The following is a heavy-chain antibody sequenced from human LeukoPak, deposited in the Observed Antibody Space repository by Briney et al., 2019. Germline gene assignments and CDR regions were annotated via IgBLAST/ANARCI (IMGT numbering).Heavy chain of an antibody. Sequence: SETLSLTCTVSGASISSGSYYWSWIRQPAGKGLEWIGRIYTSGSTNYNSSLKSRVTISVDTSKNQCSLKLSPVTAADAAVYYCARGSPASIAARRTDCYFDFWGQGTLVTVSS. CDR3: ARGSPASIAARRTDCYFDF. V-gene: IGHV4-61*02. J-gene: IGHJ4*02. CDR1: GASISSGSYY. D-gene: IGHD6-6*01. CDR2: IYTSGST.